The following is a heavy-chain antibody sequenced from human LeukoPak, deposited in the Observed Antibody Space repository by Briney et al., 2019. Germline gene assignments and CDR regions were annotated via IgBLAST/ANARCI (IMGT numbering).Heavy chain of an antibody. CDR1: GGSFSGYY. J-gene: IGHJ4*02. D-gene: IGHD2-15*01. CDR2: INHSGST. CDR3: ARVGRLDY. V-gene: IGHV4-34*01. Sequence: SETLSLTCAVYGGSFSGYYWSWIRQPPGKGLEWIGEINHSGSTNYNPSLKSRVTISVDTSKNQFSLKLSSVTAADTAVYYCARVGRLDYWGRGTLVTVSS.